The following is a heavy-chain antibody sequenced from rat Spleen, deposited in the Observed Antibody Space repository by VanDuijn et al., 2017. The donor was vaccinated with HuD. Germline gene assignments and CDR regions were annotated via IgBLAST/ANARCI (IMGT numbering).Heavy chain of an antibody. CDR3: AKGDYRDSYAHVPFDY. V-gene: IGHV5S13*01. CDR1: GFIFSDYD. J-gene: IGHJ2*01. Sequence: EVQLVESGGGLVQPGRSLKLSCAASGFIFSDYDMAWVRQAPTKGLEWIASISTGGDITYYRGSVKGRFPISRDDAKNTQYLQMDRLGSEDTATYYCAKGDYRDSYAHVPFDYWGQGVMVTVSS. CDR2: ISTGGDIT. D-gene: IGHD1-12*01.